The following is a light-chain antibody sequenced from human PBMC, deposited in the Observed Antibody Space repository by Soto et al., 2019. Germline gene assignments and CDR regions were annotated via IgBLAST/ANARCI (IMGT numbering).Light chain of an antibody. CDR2: GAS. V-gene: IGKV3-15*01. CDR1: QSVSSS. Sequence: EIVMTHSQATLSVSPCERATLSFRASQSVSSSLAWYQQKPGQAPRLLIYGASTRATGIPARFSGSGSGTEFTLTINRLEPEDFAVYYCQQYGSSGTFGQGTKV. CDR3: QQYGSSGT. J-gene: IGKJ1*01.